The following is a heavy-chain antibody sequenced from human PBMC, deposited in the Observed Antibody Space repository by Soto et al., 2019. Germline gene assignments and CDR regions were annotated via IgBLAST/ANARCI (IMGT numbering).Heavy chain of an antibody. CDR3: PREGTAISPNGYIHAAGRFDY. D-gene: IGHD6-13*01. V-gene: IGHV4-30-4*01. J-gene: IGHJ4*02. Sequence: SETLSLTCTVSGASISNNDYYWSWIRQSPGRGLEWIGFIYYSGNTYTNPSLKSRVTIAADTSKNQISLTLTSVTAADTAVYFCPREGTAISPNGYIHAAGRFDYWGPGALVTVST. CDR1: GASISNNDYY. CDR2: IYYSGNT.